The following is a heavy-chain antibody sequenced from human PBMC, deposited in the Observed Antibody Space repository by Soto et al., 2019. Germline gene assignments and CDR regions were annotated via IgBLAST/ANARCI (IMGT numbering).Heavy chain of an antibody. CDR2: TYLRSKWYN. Sequence: QIQLQQSGPGLVKPSQTLSLTCVISGDSVSTNSATWNWIRQSPSRGLEWLGRTYLRSKWYNEYAVSVKSRIAVRPDTSKILGSLPPSSVTPEDTAVYFCARSAVAFDAFDLWGQGTVVTVSS. V-gene: IGHV6-1*01. CDR1: GDSVSTNSAT. CDR3: ARSAVAFDAFDL. J-gene: IGHJ3*01. D-gene: IGHD2-15*01.